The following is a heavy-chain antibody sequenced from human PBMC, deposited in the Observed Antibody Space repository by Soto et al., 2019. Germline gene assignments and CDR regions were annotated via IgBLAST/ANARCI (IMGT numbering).Heavy chain of an antibody. CDR1: GYTFTSYA. J-gene: IGHJ4*02. CDR2: INAGNGNT. Sequence: QVQLVQSGAEEKKPGASVKVSCKASGYTFTSYAMHWVRQAPGQRLEWMGWINAGNGNTKYSQKFQGRVTITTDTSASKADRERGSLGSEDRAVYYCAGAGGVVVTDWGQGPLVTVSS. CDR3: AGAGGVVVTD. V-gene: IGHV1-3*05. D-gene: IGHD2-2*01.